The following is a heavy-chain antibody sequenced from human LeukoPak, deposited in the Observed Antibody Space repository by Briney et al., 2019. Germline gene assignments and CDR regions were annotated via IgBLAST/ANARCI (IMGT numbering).Heavy chain of an antibody. CDR3: AKDYGDYDGVRFSDY. CDR1: GFTFGSYA. CDR2: IRSSGGNT. V-gene: IGHV3-23*01. Sequence: SGGSLRLSCAASGFTFGSYAMRWVRQAPGKGLEWVSLIRSSGGNTYYADSVKGRFTISRDNSKNTLYLQMNSLRVEDTAVYYCAKDYGDYDGVRFSDYWGQGALVTVSS. J-gene: IGHJ4*02. D-gene: IGHD4-17*01.